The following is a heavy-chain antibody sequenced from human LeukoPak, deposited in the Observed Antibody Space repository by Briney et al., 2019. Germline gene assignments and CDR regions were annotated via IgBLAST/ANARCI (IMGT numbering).Heavy chain of an antibody. D-gene: IGHD3-22*01. V-gene: IGHV4-34*01. CDR1: GVSFSGYY. Sequence: SETLSLTCAVYGVSFSGYYWSWIRQPPGKGLEWIGEINHSGSTNYNPSLKSRVTISVDTSKNQFSLKLSSVTAADTAVYYCARSLYYYDSSGYYHDAFDIWGQGTMVTVSS. J-gene: IGHJ3*02. CDR2: INHSGST. CDR3: ARSLYYYDSSGYYHDAFDI.